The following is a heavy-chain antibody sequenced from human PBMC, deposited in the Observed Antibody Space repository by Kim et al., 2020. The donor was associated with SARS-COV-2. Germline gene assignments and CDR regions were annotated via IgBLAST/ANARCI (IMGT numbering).Heavy chain of an antibody. J-gene: IGHJ4*02. V-gene: IGHV3-66*01. D-gene: IGHD1-26*01. CDR3: ARDPPRYSGSYFPFDY. Sequence: SVRGRFTISRDNSKNTLYIQMNSRRAEDTAVYYCARDPPRYSGSYFPFDYWGQGTLVTVSS.